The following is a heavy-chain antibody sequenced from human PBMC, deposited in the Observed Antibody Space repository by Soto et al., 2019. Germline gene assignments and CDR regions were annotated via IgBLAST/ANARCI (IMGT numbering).Heavy chain of an antibody. Sequence: QVQLVQSGADVKKPGSSVKVSCKASGGTFSSYAISWVRQAPGQGLEWMGGIIPIFGTANYAQKFQGRVTITADESTSTADMELSSLRSEDTAVYYCARDKGYCSSTSCSYGMDVWGQGTTVTVSS. V-gene: IGHV1-69*01. CDR2: IIPIFGTA. CDR1: GGTFSSYA. CDR3: ARDKGYCSSTSCSYGMDV. J-gene: IGHJ6*02. D-gene: IGHD2-2*01.